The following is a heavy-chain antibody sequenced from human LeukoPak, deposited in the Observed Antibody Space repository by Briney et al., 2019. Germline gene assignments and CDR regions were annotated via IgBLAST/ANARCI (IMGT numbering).Heavy chain of an antibody. CDR2: MYYSGST. D-gene: IGHD3-22*01. J-gene: IGHJ5*02. Sequence: SETLSLTCTVSGGSISSGDYYWSWIRQPPGKSLERIAYMYYSGSTYYNPSLKSRVTMSADTSKNQLSLKLSSVTAADPAVYYCARPYYYDSRIDPWGQGILVTVSS. CDR1: GGSISSGDYY. CDR3: ARPYYYDSRIDP. V-gene: IGHV4-30-4*01.